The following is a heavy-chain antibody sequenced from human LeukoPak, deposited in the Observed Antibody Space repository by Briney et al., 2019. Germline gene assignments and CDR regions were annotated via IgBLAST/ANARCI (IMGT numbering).Heavy chain of an antibody. J-gene: IGHJ4*02. CDR2: IIPILGIA. CDR1: GGTFSSYA. Sequence: SVKVSCKASGGTFSSYAISWVRQAPGQGLEWMGRIIPILGIANYAQKFQGRVTITADKSTSTAYMELSSLRSEDTAVYYCARDSFLSGGSCYYWGQGTLVTVSP. CDR3: ARDSFLSGGSCYY. V-gene: IGHV1-69*04. D-gene: IGHD2-15*01.